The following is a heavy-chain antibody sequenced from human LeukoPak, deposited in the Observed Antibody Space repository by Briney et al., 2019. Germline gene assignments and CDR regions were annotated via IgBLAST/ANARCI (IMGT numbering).Heavy chain of an antibody. Sequence: GGSLRLSCGASGFTFSSYAMSWVRQAPGKGLEWVSGISGSAGYTYYADSVKGRFTISRDNSKNTLYLQMNSLRAEDTAVYYCAKDRDIVATIFDYWGQGTLVTVSS. CDR2: ISGSAGYT. D-gene: IGHD5-12*01. J-gene: IGHJ4*02. V-gene: IGHV3-23*01. CDR1: GFTFSSYA. CDR3: AKDRDIVATIFDY.